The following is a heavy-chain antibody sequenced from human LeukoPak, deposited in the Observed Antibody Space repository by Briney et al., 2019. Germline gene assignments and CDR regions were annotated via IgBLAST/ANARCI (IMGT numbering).Heavy chain of an antibody. V-gene: IGHV1-8*01. CDR2: MNPNSGNT. Sequence: ASVKVSCKASGYTFTSYDINWVQQATGQGLEWMGWMNPNSGNTGYAQKFQGRVTMTRNTSISTAYMELSSLRSEDTAVYYCARQGYDFWSGYYPRYYYYYMDVWGKGTTVTVSS. J-gene: IGHJ6*03. CDR3: ARQGYDFWSGYYPRYYYYYMDV. CDR1: GYTFTSYD. D-gene: IGHD3-3*01.